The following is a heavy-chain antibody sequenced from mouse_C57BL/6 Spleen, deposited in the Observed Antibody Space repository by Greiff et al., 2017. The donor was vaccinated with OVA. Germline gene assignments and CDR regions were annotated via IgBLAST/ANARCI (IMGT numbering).Heavy chain of an antibody. V-gene: IGHV1-80*01. J-gene: IGHJ1*03. Sequence: VQLQQSGAELVKPGASVKISCKASGYAFSSYWMNWVKQRPGKGLEWIGQIYPGDGDTNYNGKFKGKATLTADKSSSTAYMQLSSLTSEDSAVYFCARSGLYYYGSSPNWYFDVWGTGTTVTVSS. D-gene: IGHD1-1*01. CDR3: ARSGLYYYGSSPNWYFDV. CDR1: GYAFSSYW. CDR2: IYPGDGDT.